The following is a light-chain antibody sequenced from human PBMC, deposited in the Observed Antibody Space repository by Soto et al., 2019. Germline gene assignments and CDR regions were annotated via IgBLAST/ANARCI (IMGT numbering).Light chain of an antibody. CDR1: ESVGRH. CDR2: WAS. Sequence: VVTQSPATLSVSPGERATLSCRASESVGRHLAWYQQKPGQPPKLLIYWASTRESGVPDRFSGSGSGTDFTLTISSLQAEDVAVYYCQQYYSTPVTFGQGTKLEIK. J-gene: IGKJ2*01. V-gene: IGKV4-1*01. CDR3: QQYYSTPVT.